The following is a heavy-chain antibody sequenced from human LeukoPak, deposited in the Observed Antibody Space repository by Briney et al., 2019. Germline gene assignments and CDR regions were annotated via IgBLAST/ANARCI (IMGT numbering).Heavy chain of an antibody. CDR1: GDSVSGNSAA. CDR3: TREYELGTPVAYLDY. V-gene: IGHV6-1*01. D-gene: IGHD7-27*01. J-gene: IGHJ4*01. CDR2: TYYRSKWYN. Sequence: SQTVSLTCAIAGDSVSGNSAAWNWIRQSPSRGLEWLGRTYYRSKWYNNYAVSVKSRITINPDTSKNQFSLQLNSVTPEDTAVYYCTREYELGTPVAYLDYWGHGTPVTVSS.